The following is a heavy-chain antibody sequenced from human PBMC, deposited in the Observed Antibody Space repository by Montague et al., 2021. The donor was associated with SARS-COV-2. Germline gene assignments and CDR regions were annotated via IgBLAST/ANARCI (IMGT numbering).Heavy chain of an antibody. J-gene: IGHJ5*02. Sequence: SETLSLTCTVSGASISLNSHSWVWLRQPPGMGLEWITTVHDTGNSYHNSSLQIRVSISRDTSQRQVSLRLNSITTTDTAVHYCARLPTCFPNWFDTWGQGILVTVSS. CDR3: ARLPTCFPNWFDT. CDR2: VHDTGNS. CDR1: GASISLNSHS. V-gene: IGHV4-39*01.